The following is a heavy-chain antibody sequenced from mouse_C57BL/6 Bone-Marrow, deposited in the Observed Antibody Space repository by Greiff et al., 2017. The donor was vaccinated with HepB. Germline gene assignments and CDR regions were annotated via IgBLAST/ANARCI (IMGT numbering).Heavy chain of an antibody. CDR1: GFTFSDYY. V-gene: IGHV5-12*01. Sequence: EVKLMESGGGLVQPGESLKLSCAASGFTFSDYYMYWVRQTPEKRLEWVAYISNGGGSTYYPDTVKGRFTISRDNAKNTLYLQMSRLKSEDTAMYYCARRGGYDYDVGAMDYWGQGTSVTVSS. D-gene: IGHD2-4*01. CDR3: ARRGGYDYDVGAMDY. J-gene: IGHJ4*01. CDR2: ISNGGGST.